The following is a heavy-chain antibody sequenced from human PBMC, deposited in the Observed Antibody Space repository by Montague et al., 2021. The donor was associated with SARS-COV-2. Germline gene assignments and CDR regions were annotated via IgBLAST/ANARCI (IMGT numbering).Heavy chain of an antibody. Sequence: SETLSLTCTVSGGSISSSNYYWDWIRQPPGKGLEWIGSIYDSGSTYYNPSLKSRVTISVDTSKNQYSLKLSSVTAVDTAVYYCARGQNFDWLLSPYYGMDVWGQGTTVTVSS. J-gene: IGHJ6*02. CDR3: ARGQNFDWLLSPYYGMDV. D-gene: IGHD3-9*01. V-gene: IGHV4-39*07. CDR2: IYDSGST. CDR1: GGSISSSNYY.